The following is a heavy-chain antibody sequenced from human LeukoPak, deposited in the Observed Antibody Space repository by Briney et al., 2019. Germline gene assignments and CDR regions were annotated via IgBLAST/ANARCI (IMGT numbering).Heavy chain of an antibody. CDR1: GGSISSSGYY. D-gene: IGHD3-22*01. J-gene: IGHJ4*02. CDR3: ARRATHYYDSSGYYYFDY. Sequence: SETLSLTCTVSGGSISSSGYYWGWIRQPPGKGLEWIGSINYSGSTNHSPSLESRVTISVDTSKNQFSLKLSSVTAADTAVYYCARRATHYYDSSGYYYFDYWGQGTLVTVSS. CDR2: INYSGST. V-gene: IGHV4-39*01.